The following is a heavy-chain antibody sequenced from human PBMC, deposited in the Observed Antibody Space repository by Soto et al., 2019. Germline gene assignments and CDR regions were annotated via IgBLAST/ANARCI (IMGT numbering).Heavy chain of an antibody. D-gene: IGHD3-22*01. CDR2: ISGSGGST. J-gene: IGHJ4*02. V-gene: IGHV3-23*01. Sequence: EVQLLESGGGLVQPGGSLRLSCAASGFTFSSYAMSWVRQAPGKGLEWVSAISGSGGSTYYADSVKGRFTISRDNSKNTVYLQMNSLRAEDTAVYYCASIPEVGVVVIRDYWGQGTLVTVSS. CDR1: GFTFSSYA. CDR3: ASIPEVGVVVIRDY.